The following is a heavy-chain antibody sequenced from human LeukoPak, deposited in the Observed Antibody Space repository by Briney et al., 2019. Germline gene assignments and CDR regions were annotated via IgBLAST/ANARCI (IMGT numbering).Heavy chain of an antibody. CDR2: IYSGGST. CDR1: GITFSNYW. D-gene: IGHD3-22*01. J-gene: IGHJ3*02. CDR3: ARDSSGYFMLGAFDI. Sequence: GGSLRLSCAASGITFSNYWMSWVRQAPGKGLEWVSVIYSGGSTYYADSVKGRFTTSRDNSKNTLYLQMNSLRAEDTAVYYCARDSSGYFMLGAFDIWGQGTMVTVSS. V-gene: IGHV3-66*02.